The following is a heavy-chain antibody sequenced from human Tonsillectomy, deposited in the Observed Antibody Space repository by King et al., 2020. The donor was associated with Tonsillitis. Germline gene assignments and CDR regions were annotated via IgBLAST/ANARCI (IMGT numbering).Heavy chain of an antibody. V-gene: IGHV4-39*01. CDR1: GGSISSSNYY. D-gene: IGHD1-26*01. J-gene: IGHJ1*01. CDR2: IFYSGST. Sequence: LQLQESGPGLVKPSETLSLPCNASGGSISSSNYYWGWLRQPPGKGLEWIGSIFYSGSTYYNQSLKSRVSISVDTSKNRFSLQLTSVTVADTAVFYWGKTLRYSVSHTWRQGTLVTVSS. CDR3: GKTLRYSVSHT.